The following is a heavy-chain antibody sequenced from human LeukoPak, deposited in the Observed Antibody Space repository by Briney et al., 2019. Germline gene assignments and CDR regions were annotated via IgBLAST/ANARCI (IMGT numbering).Heavy chain of an antibody. CDR2: IYSGGST. Sequence: GGSLRLSCAASGFTVSSNYMSWVRQAPGKGLEWVSVIYSGGSTYYADSVKGRFTISRDNSKNTLYLQMNSLRAEDTAVYYCATHDYGDYEEVYFLHWGQGTLVTVSS. J-gene: IGHJ1*01. CDR3: ATHDYGDYEEVYFLH. CDR1: GFTVSSNY. V-gene: IGHV3-53*01. D-gene: IGHD4-17*01.